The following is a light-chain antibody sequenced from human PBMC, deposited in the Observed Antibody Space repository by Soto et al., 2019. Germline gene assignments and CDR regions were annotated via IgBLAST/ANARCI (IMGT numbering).Light chain of an antibody. J-gene: IGLJ2*01. V-gene: IGLV1-40*01. CDR1: SSNIGAGYD. CDR3: PSYNSNIRGV. Sequence: QTVVTQPPSVSGAPGQRVTISCTGSSSNIGAGYDVHWYQQFPGTAPKLLIYANNNRPSGVPDRFSASKSGTSASLAITGLQADDDADYYCPSYNSNIRGVFGGGTKVTVL. CDR2: ANN.